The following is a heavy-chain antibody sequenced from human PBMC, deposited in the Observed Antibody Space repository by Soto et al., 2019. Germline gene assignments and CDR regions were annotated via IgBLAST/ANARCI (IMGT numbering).Heavy chain of an antibody. CDR2: ISYDGSNK. CDR3: ARDPSARILGGSSSSVY. J-gene: IGHJ4*02. D-gene: IGHD6-6*01. Sequence: GGSLRLSCAASGFTFSSYAMHWVRQAPGKGLEWVAVISYDGSNKYYADSVKGRFTIYRDNSKNTLYLQMNSLRAEDTAVYYCARDPSARILGGSSSSVYWGQGTLVTVSS. V-gene: IGHV3-30-3*01. CDR1: GFTFSSYA.